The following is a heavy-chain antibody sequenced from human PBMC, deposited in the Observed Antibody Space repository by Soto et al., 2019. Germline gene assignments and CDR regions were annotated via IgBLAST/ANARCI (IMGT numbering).Heavy chain of an antibody. D-gene: IGHD2-15*01. Sequence: SVKVSWKASGGTFSTYTISWVRQAPGQRLEWMGRIIPILGIANYAQKFQGRVTITADKSTSTAYMELSSLRSEDTAVYYCAWRGCSGGSCYRQDYYMDVWGKGTTVTVSS. V-gene: IGHV1-69*02. CDR1: GGTFSTYT. CDR2: IIPILGIA. CDR3: AWRGCSGGSCYRQDYYMDV. J-gene: IGHJ6*03.